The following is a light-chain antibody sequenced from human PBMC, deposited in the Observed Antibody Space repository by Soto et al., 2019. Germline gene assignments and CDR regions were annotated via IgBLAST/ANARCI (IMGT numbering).Light chain of an antibody. Sequence: QSALTQPASVSGSPGQSITISCTGTSSDVGSYNLVSWYQQHPGKAPKLIIYEDTKRPSGVSNRFSGSKSGNTASLTISGLQVEDEADYYCCSYAGSNTWVFGGGTKLTVL. CDR3: CSYAGSNTWV. J-gene: IGLJ3*02. CDR1: SSDVGSYNL. CDR2: EDT. V-gene: IGLV2-23*01.